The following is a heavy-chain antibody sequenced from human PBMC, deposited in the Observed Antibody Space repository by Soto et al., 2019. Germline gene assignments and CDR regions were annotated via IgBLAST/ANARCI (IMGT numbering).Heavy chain of an antibody. V-gene: IGHV4-30-4*01. Sequence: PSETLSLTCNVSGGSFSSGDYYWSWIRQPPGKGLEWIGYIYYSGSTYYNPSLKSRVTISVDTSKNQFSLRLRSVTAADTAVYYCARADYEILTGSYAMDVWGQGTTVTVSS. CDR3: ARADYEILTGSYAMDV. CDR2: IYYSGST. J-gene: IGHJ6*02. D-gene: IGHD3-9*01. CDR1: GGSFSSGDYY.